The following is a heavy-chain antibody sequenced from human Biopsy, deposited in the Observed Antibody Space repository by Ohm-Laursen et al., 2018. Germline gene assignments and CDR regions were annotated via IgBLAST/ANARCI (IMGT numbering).Heavy chain of an antibody. V-gene: IGHV1-2*02. Sequence: ASVKVSCKTSGYTFTGYYLHWVRQAPGQGLEWMGWINLKSGGTHYLEKFRGRVTMTRDTSISTAYMEVSSLRSDDTAVYYCAIDGNDFLTDYLKIDQWGQGTLVTVSS. CDR3: AIDGNDFLTDYLKIDQ. D-gene: IGHD3-9*01. CDR2: INLKSGGT. CDR1: GYTFTGYY. J-gene: IGHJ4*02.